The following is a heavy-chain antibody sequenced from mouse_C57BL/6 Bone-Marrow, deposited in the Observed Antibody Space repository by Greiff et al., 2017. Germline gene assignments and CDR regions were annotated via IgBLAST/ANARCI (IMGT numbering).Heavy chain of an antibody. V-gene: IGHV1-63*01. Sequence: QVQLQQSGAELVRPGTSVKMSCKASGYTFTNYWIGWAKQRPGHGLEWIGDIYPGGGYTNYNEKFKGKDTLTADKSSSTAYMQFSSLTSEDSAIYYCARSSYYGSKNYFDYWGQGTTLTVSS. D-gene: IGHD1-1*01. J-gene: IGHJ2*01. CDR2: IYPGGGYT. CDR3: ARSSYYGSKNYFDY. CDR1: GYTFTNYW.